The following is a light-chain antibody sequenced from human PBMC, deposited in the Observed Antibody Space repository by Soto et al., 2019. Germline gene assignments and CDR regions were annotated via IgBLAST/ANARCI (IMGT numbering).Light chain of an antibody. CDR3: AAWDDSLNGHGV. CDR1: SSNIGSNT. Sequence: QYVLTQPPSASGTPGQRVTISCSGSSSNIGSNTVNWYQQLPGTAPKLLIYSNNQRPSGVPDRFSGSKSGTSASLAISGLQSEDEADYYCAAWDDSLNGHGVFGGGTKLTVL. J-gene: IGLJ3*02. V-gene: IGLV1-44*01. CDR2: SNN.